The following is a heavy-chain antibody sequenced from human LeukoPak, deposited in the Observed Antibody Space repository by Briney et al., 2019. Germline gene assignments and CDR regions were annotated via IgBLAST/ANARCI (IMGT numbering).Heavy chain of an antibody. CDR1: GGSFSGYY. CDR3: AGGPRYCSGGSCYDLAYYYGMDV. J-gene: IGHJ6*02. D-gene: IGHD2-15*01. CDR2: INHSGST. Sequence: SETLSLTCAVYGGSFSGYYWSWIRQPPGKGLEWIGEINHSGSTNYNPSLKSRVTISVDTSKNQFSLKLSSVTAADTAVYYCAGGPRYCSGGSCYDLAYYYGMDVWGQGTTVTVSS. V-gene: IGHV4-34*01.